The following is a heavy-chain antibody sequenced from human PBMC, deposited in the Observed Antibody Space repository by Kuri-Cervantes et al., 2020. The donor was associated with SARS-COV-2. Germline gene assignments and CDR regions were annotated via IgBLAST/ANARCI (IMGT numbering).Heavy chain of an antibody. CDR1: GNSFSSYW. J-gene: IGHJ6*02. Sequence: KVSCKGSGNSFSSYWITWVRQMPGKGLEWMGIIYPGDSDTRYSPSFQGQVTISADKSISTAYLQWSSLKASDTAMYYCARLPPPYYYYGMDVWGQGTTVTVSS. CDR2: IYPGDSDT. CDR3: ARLPPPYYYYGMDV. V-gene: IGHV5-51*01.